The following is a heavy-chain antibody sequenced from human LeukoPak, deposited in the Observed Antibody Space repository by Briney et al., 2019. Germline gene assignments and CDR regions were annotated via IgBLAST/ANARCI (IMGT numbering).Heavy chain of an antibody. J-gene: IGHJ4*02. CDR2: IKQDGSEK. CDR1: GFTFSSYW. CDR3: ARVGRYGDYDY. D-gene: IGHD4-17*01. Sequence: AGGSLRLSCAASGFTFSSYWMSWLRQAPGEGLEWVANIKQDGSEKYYVDSVKGRFTISRDNAKNSLYLQMNSLRAEDTAVYYCARVGRYGDYDYWGQGTLVTVSS. V-gene: IGHV3-7*01.